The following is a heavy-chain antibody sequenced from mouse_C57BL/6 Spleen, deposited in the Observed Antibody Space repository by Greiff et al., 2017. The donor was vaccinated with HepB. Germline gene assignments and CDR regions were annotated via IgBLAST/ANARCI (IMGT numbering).Heavy chain of an antibody. CDR3: ARSEGTAGTLYYFDY. J-gene: IGHJ2*01. CDR2: INPNNGGT. V-gene: IGHV1-22*01. D-gene: IGHD4-1*01. CDR1: GYTFTDYN. Sequence: EVKLQQSGPELVKPGASVKMSCKASGYTFTDYNMHWVKQSHGKSLEWIGYINPNNGGTSYNQKFKGKATLTVNKSSSTAYMELRSLTSEDSAVYYCARSEGTAGTLYYFDYWGQGTTLTVSS.